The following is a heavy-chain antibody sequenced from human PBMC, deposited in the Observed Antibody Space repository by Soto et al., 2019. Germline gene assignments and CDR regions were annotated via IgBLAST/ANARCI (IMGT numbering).Heavy chain of an antibody. Sequence: EVQLLESGGDLVQPGGSLRLACAASGFSFSSYAMVWVRQAPGKGLEWVSVISARGGSSYFPDSAKGRFTITRDNSKNVLSMEMNSLIAEDTGTYFCAKCSIEYSASVDHWGHGTLVLVAS. J-gene: IGHJ4*01. V-gene: IGHV3-23*01. CDR3: AKCSIEYSASVDH. D-gene: IGHD5-12*01. CDR2: ISARGGSS. CDR1: GFSFSSYA.